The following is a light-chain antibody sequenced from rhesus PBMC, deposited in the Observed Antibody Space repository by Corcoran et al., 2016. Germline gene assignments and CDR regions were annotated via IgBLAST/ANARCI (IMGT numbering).Light chain of an antibody. J-gene: IGKJ2*01. V-gene: IGKV2-104*02. CDR2: GVS. CDR3: MQALAIPYS. Sequence: DIVMTQTPLSLPVSPGEPASISCRSSQSLLDSEDGNTYLDWYLQKPGHSPQLLFYGVSKRGSGVPDRFSGRGSDTDFTLNISRVEAEDVGIYYCMQALAIPYSFVQGTKVGIK. CDR1: QSLLDSEDGNTY.